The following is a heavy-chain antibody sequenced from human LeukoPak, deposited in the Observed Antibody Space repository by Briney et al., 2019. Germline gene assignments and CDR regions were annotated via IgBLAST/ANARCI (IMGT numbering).Heavy chain of an antibody. V-gene: IGHV3-66*01. J-gene: IGHJ4*02. CDR2: IYSGGST. Sequence: GGSLRLSCAASGFTVSSNYMSWVRQAPGKGLEWVSVIYSGGSTYYADSVKGRFTISRDNSKNTLYLQMNSLRAEDTAVYYCARGAYYYDSSAQLDYWGQGTLVTVSS. CDR3: ARGAYYYDSSAQLDY. D-gene: IGHD3-22*01. CDR1: GFTVSSNY.